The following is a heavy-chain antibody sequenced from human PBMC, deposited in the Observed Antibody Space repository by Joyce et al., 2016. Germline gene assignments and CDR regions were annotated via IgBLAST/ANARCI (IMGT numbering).Heavy chain of an antibody. CDR1: GFRFSDYS. CDR3: ARAGSRVLWFDL. Sequence: QLVESGGDLVQPGGSLRLSCAASGFRFSDYSMNWVRQAPGKGLEWVSFISCGGSSIHYADSVKGRFTISRDNANDSLYLQMNSLRDEDTAVYYCARAGSRVLWFDLWGQGALVSV. CDR2: ISCGGSSI. D-gene: IGHD3-16*01. J-gene: IGHJ5*02. V-gene: IGHV3-48*02.